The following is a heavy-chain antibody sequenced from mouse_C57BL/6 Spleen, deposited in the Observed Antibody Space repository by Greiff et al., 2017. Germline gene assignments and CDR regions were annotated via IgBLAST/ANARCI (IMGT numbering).Heavy chain of an antibody. CDR2: ISYDGSN. Sequence: EVKLQESGPGLVKPSQSLSLTCSVTGYSITSGYYWNWIRQFPGNKLEWMGYISYDGSNNYNPSLKNRISITRDTSKNQFFLKLNSVTTEDTATYYCVINTDYGSLDYWGQGTTLTVSS. D-gene: IGHD1-1*01. CDR1: GYSITSGYY. CDR3: VINTDYGSLDY. J-gene: IGHJ2*01. V-gene: IGHV3-6*01.